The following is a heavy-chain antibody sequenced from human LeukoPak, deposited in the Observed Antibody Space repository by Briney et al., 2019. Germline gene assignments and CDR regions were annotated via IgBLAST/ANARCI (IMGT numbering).Heavy chain of an antibody. CDR1: GGSFSGYY. D-gene: IGHD2-2*01. Sequence: SETLSLTCAVYGGSFSGYYWSWIRQPPGKGLEWIGEINHSGSTNYNPSLKSRVTISVDTSKNQFSLKLSSVTAADTAVYYCARGLVVPAAIPFDYWDQGTLVTVSS. CDR3: ARGLVVPAAIPFDY. CDR2: INHSGST. J-gene: IGHJ4*02. V-gene: IGHV4-34*01.